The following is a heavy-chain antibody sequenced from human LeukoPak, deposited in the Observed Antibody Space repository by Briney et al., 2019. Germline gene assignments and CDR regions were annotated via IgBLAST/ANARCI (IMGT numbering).Heavy chain of an antibody. J-gene: IGHJ4*02. Sequence: PGGSLRLSCAASGFTFSSYGMHWVRQAPGKGLEWVAFIRYDGSNKYYGDSVKGRFTISRDNSKNTLYLQMNSLRAEDTAVYYCAKDSERYDSSGYWHYFDYWAREPWSPSPQ. D-gene: IGHD3-22*01. CDR1: GFTFSSYG. CDR2: IRYDGSNK. V-gene: IGHV3-30*02. CDR3: AKDSERYDSSGYWHYFDY.